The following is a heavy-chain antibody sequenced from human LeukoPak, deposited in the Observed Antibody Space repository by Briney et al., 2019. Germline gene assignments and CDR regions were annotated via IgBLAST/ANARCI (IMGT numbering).Heavy chain of an antibody. CDR3: VRDSSSSYLFDY. V-gene: IGHV3-30-3*01. D-gene: IGHD6-6*01. J-gene: IGHJ4*02. CDR1: GFTFMSYA. Sequence: GGSLRLSCAASGFTFMSYAMHWVRQAPGKGLQWVAVISFDGSEKHFADSVKGRFTISRDNSKNTLDLQMNSLRPEDTAVYYCVRDSSSSYLFDYWGQGTLVIVSS. CDR2: ISFDGSEK.